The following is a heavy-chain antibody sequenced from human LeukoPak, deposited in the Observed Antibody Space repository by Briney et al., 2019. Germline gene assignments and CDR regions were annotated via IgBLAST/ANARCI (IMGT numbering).Heavy chain of an antibody. V-gene: IGHV4-30-4*01. Sequence: SQTLSLTCTVSGGSVSSVDYSWSWIRQHPGKGLEWIGYIYYSGTTYYNPSLKSRLTISLHTSKNQFSLKLTSVTAADTAVYYCARAAQNWNNAPYFDFWGQETLVTVSS. D-gene: IGHD1/OR15-1a*01. CDR2: IYYSGTT. J-gene: IGHJ4*02. CDR1: GGSVSSVDYS. CDR3: ARAAQNWNNAPYFDF.